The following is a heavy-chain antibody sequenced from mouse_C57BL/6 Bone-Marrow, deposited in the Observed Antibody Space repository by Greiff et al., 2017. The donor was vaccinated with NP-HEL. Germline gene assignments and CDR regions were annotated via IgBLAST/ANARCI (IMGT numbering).Heavy chain of an antibody. J-gene: IGHJ3*01. CDR2: ISSGGSYT. CDR3: ARHTFAY. CDR1: GFTFSSYG. Sequence: EVQLVESGGDLVKPGGSLKLSCAASGFTFSSYGMSWVRQTPDKRLEWVATISSGGSYTYYPDSVKGRFTISRDNAKNTLYLQMSSLKSEDTAMYYWARHTFAYWGQGTLVTVSA. V-gene: IGHV5-6*01.